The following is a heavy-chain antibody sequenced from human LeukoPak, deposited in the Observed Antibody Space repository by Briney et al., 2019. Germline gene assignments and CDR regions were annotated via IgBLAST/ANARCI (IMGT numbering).Heavy chain of an antibody. CDR2: IYHSGST. D-gene: IGHD3-10*01. CDR1: GASMRTYY. CDR3: ARTNYYGSGSYYPDL. Sequence: SQTLSLTCTVSGASMRTYYWSWIRQPPGKGLEWIGSIYHSGSTDYNPSLKSRGTISVHTSKNQFSLKLSSVTAADTAVYYCARTNYYGSGSYYPDLWGQGTLVTVSS. V-gene: IGHV4-59*08. J-gene: IGHJ5*02.